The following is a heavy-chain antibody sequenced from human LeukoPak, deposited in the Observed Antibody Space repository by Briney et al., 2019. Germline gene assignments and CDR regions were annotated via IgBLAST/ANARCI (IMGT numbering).Heavy chain of an antibody. J-gene: IGHJ4*02. CDR2: ISSNGGST. D-gene: IGHD1-26*01. V-gene: IGHV3-64*01. CDR1: GFTFSSYA. Sequence: TGGPLRLSCAASGFTFSSYAMHWVRQAPGKGLEYVSAISSNGGSTYYANSLKGRFTISRDNSKNTRHLQLGSLRAEDMSVYYCARSGIVGATTSPLDYWGQGTLVTVSS. CDR3: ARSGIVGATTSPLDY.